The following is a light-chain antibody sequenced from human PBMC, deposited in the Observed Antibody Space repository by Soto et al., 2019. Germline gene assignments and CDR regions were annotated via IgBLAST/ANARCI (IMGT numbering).Light chain of an antibody. J-gene: IGKJ4*01. Sequence: DIVMTQTPLSLSVIPGESASISCKSSQTLLHSNGKTYLYWYVQRPGQPPQLLIHELSNRFAGVPDRFSGSGSGTDFTLKISRVEAEDVGVYYCMQSMQHPLTFGGGTKVDIK. CDR3: MQSMQHPLT. V-gene: IGKV2D-29*01. CDR2: ELS. CDR1: QTLLHSNGKTY.